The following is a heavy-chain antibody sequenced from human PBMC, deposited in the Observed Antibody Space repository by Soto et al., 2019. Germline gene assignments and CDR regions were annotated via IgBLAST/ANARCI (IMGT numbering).Heavy chain of an antibody. CDR2: ISGSGGST. V-gene: IGHV3-23*01. J-gene: IGHJ4*02. Sequence: GSLRLSCAASGFTFSSYAMSWVRQAPGKGLEWVSAISGSGGSTYYADSVKGRFTISRDNSKNTLYLQMNSLRAEDTAVYYCAKEDNAIIVVVIGYFDYWGQGTLVTVSS. D-gene: IGHD3-22*01. CDR3: AKEDNAIIVVVIGYFDY. CDR1: GFTFSSYA.